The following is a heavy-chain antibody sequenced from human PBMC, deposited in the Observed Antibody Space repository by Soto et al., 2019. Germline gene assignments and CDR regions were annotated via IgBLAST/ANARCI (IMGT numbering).Heavy chain of an antibody. V-gene: IGHV4-39*01. CDR1: GGSISSSSYY. J-gene: IGHJ4*02. CDR2: IYYSGST. D-gene: IGHD3-22*01. Sequence: QLQLQESGPGLVKPSETLSLTCTVSGGSISSSSYYWGWIRQPPGKGLEWIGSIYYSGSTYYNPSLKSRVTISVDTSKNQFSLKLSSVTAADTAVYYCARPDFYDSSGYFDYWGQGTLVTVSS. CDR3: ARPDFYDSSGYFDY.